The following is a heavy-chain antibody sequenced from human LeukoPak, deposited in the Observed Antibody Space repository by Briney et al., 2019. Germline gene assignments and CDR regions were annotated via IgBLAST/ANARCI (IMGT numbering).Heavy chain of an antibody. J-gene: IGHJ4*02. V-gene: IGHV3-21*04. CDR2: ISSSSSYI. CDR1: GFTFSNYS. Sequence: GGSLRLSCAASGFTFSNYSMNWVRQAPGKGLEWVSSISSSSSYIYYADSVKGRFTISRDNAKNSLYLQMNSLRAEDTAVYYCASGVLLWFGAFDYWGQGTLVTVSS. CDR3: ASGVLLWFGAFDY. D-gene: IGHD3-10*01.